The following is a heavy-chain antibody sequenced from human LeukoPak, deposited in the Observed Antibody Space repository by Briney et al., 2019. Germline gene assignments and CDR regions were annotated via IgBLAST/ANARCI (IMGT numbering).Heavy chain of an antibody. Sequence: ASVKVSCKASGGTFSSYAISWVRQAPRQGLEWMGRIIPIFGIANYAQKFQGRVTITADKSTSTAYMELSSLRSEDTAVYYCARERYCSGGSIDYWGQGTLVTVSS. V-gene: IGHV1-69*04. D-gene: IGHD2-15*01. CDR3: ARERYCSGGSIDY. J-gene: IGHJ4*02. CDR1: GGTFSSYA. CDR2: IIPIFGIA.